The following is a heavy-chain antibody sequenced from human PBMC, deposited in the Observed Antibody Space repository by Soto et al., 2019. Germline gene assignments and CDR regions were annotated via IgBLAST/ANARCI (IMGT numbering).Heavy chain of an antibody. CDR1: GGSISTYY. D-gene: IGHD3-3*01. Sequence: SETLSLTCTVSGGSISTYYWNWIRQSPGKGLEWIGYIYRTGSTHYNLSLNSRAAISLGTSRNQFSLQLKSVTAADTAVYFCARQIGDDPFDIWGQGTMVTVSS. CDR3: ARQIGDDPFDI. CDR2: IYRTGST. J-gene: IGHJ3*02. V-gene: IGHV4-4*09.